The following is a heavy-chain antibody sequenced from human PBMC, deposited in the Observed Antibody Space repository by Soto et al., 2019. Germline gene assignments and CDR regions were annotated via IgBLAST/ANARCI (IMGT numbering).Heavy chain of an antibody. CDR2: INHSGST. J-gene: IGHJ5*02. CDR3: ARRDFWSGYYTSWFDP. D-gene: IGHD3-3*01. CDR1: GGSFSGYY. V-gene: IGHV4-34*01. Sequence: QVQLQQWGAGLLKPSETLSLTCAVYGGSFSGYYWSWIRQPPGKGLEWIGEINHSGSTTYNPSLKGRVTLSVDTSTYPFSLRLRSVTAADTAVYYCARRDFWSGYYTSWFDPWGQGTLVTVSS.